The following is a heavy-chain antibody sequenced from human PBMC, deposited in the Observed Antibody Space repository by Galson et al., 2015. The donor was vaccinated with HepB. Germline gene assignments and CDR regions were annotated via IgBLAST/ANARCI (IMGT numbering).Heavy chain of an antibody. Sequence: SVKVSCKVSGYTLTELSMHWVRQAPGKGLEWMGGFDPEDGETIYAQKFQGRVTMTEDTSTDTAYMELSSLRSEDTAVYYCATKGTEYSGYDAEFDYWGQGTLVTVSS. V-gene: IGHV1-24*01. CDR3: ATKGTEYSGYDAEFDY. CDR1: GYTLTELS. J-gene: IGHJ4*02. CDR2: FDPEDGET. D-gene: IGHD5-12*01.